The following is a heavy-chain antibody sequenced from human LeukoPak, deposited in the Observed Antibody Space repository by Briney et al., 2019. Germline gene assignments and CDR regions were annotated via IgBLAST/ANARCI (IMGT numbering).Heavy chain of an antibody. D-gene: IGHD1-1*01. CDR1: GFTFHDSP. V-gene: IGHV3-7*01. Sequence: GGSLRLSCAASGFTFHDSPMHWVRQAPGKGLEWVANIKQDGSEKYYVDSVKGRFTISRDNAKNSLYLQMNSLRAEDTAVYYCARAKTNDASSPGAFDIWGQGTMVTVSS. CDR2: IKQDGSEK. CDR3: ARAKTNDASSPGAFDI. J-gene: IGHJ3*02.